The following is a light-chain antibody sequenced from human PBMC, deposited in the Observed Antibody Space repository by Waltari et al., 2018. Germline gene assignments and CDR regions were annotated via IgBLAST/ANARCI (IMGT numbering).Light chain of an antibody. CDR2: KAS. J-gene: IGKJ1*01. CDR3: QQYNDYWT. V-gene: IGKV1-5*03. Sequence: DIQMTQSPSTLSASVGDRVTITCRASERIGAWLAWYQQKPWKVPKLLIFKASTLESGVPSRFSGSGSGTEFTLTISSLQPDDFATYYCQQYNDYWTFGQGTNVEMK. CDR1: ERIGAW.